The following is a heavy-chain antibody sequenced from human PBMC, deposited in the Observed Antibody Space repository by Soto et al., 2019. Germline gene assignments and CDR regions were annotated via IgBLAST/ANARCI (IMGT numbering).Heavy chain of an antibody. J-gene: IGHJ4*02. CDR3: ARLPQRSVWKGFDY. D-gene: IGHD6-19*01. CDR2: IFSHDEK. V-gene: IGHV2-26*01. CDR1: GFSLSIAGMG. Sequence: QVTLKASGPVLLKPTETLTLTCTVSGFSLSIAGMGVSWVRQPPVKALEWLAHIFSHDEKSYNPSLKSRLTISKDPPRGQVVLIITNMDPLHPATYYWARLPQRSVWKGFDYWGQGALISVSS.